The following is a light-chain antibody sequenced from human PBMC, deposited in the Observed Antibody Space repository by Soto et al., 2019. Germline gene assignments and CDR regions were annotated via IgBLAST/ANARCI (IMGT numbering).Light chain of an antibody. CDR3: QQYVTAFRS. Sequence: IQITQSPSTLSASVGDRVTITCRASQSISSWLAWYQQKPGTAPKLPIYKASSLQSGVPSRFSGSGSGTEFTLTISSLQPDDFATYYCQQYVTAFRSFGQGTKVDIK. V-gene: IGKV1-5*03. CDR2: KAS. CDR1: QSISSW. J-gene: IGKJ1*01.